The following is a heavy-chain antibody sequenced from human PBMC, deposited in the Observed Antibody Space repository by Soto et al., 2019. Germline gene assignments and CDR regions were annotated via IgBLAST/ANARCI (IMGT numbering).Heavy chain of an antibody. CDR1: GFSLSTSGMR. D-gene: IGHD6-6*01. V-gene: IGHV2-70*04. CDR3: AATNSSSIDDWFDP. Sequence: GPTLMNPTQTLTLSCTISGFSLSTSGMRVSRSRRPPGKALEWLARIDWDDDKFYSTSLKTRLTISKDTSKNQVVLTMTNMDPVDTATYYCAATNSSSIDDWFDPWGQGTLVTSPQ. CDR2: IDWDDDK. J-gene: IGHJ5*02.